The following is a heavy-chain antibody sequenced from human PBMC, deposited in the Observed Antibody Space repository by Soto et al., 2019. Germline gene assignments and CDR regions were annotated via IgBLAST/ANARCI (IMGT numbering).Heavy chain of an antibody. J-gene: IGHJ6*03. CDR2: ISVKNGDT. D-gene: IGHD1-1*01. V-gene: IGHV1-18*01. CDR1: GYTFSNYG. CDR3: ARLTTLSPPKNGFYSSMDI. Sequence: GPELKKPGASLEVSCRASGYTFSNYGISWVRQVPGQGLEWMAWISVKNGDTNFAQKFQGRLSVTTDTSTSTAYLNLRSLRSADTAVYYWARLTTLSPPKNGFYSSMDIGGKGTRSPSP.